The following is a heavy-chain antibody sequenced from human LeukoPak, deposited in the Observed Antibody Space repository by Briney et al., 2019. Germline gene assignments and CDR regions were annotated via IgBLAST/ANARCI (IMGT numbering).Heavy chain of an antibody. Sequence: GESLKISCKSSGYSFPNYWIGWVRQMPGKGLEWIGIVYPATSDTTYSPSFQGQVTISADKSSSTAYLQWSSLKASDTAIYYCARPKTLGGYNYEFEFWGQGTLVTVSS. V-gene: IGHV5-51*01. D-gene: IGHD5-18*01. CDR3: ARPKTLGGYNYEFEF. CDR2: VYPATSDT. CDR1: GYSFPNYW. J-gene: IGHJ4*02.